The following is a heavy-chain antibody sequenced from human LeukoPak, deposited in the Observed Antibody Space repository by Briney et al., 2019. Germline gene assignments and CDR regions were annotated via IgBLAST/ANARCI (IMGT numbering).Heavy chain of an antibody. CDR3: ARTYSGSYPNFDY. CDR1: GGSISSYY. J-gene: IGHJ4*02. V-gene: IGHV4-59*08. D-gene: IGHD1-26*01. CDR2: IYYSGST. Sequence: SETLSLTCTVSGGSISSYYWSWIRQPPGKGLEWIGYIYYSGSTNCNPSLKSRVTISVDTSKNQFSLKLSSVTAADTAVYYCARTYSGSYPNFDYWGQGTLVTVSS.